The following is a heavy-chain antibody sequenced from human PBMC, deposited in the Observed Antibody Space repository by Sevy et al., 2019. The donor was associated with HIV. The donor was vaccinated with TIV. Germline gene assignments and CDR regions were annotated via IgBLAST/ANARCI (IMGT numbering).Heavy chain of an antibody. CDR2: ISYDINNK. CDR1: GFTFFAYT. D-gene: IGHD3-3*01. Sequence: GGSLRLSCAASGFTFFAYTMHWVRQAPGKGLEWVALISYDINNKYYADSVKGRFTISRDNSKNTLYLEMNSLRHDDTAMYYCASRGGDFWNGYNFDHWGQGTLVTVSS. CDR3: ASRGGDFWNGYNFDH. J-gene: IGHJ4*02. V-gene: IGHV3-30-3*01.